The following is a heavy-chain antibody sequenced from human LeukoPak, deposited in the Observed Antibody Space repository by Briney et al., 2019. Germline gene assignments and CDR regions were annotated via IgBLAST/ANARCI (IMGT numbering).Heavy chain of an antibody. CDR2: TWYDGSNK. J-gene: IGHJ4*02. CDR3: ARDSGGSGSYLFDY. D-gene: IGHD3-10*01. V-gene: IGHV3-33*01. CDR1: GFTFSSYG. Sequence: GSLRLSCAASGFTFSSYGMHWVRQAPGKGLKWVAVTWYDGSNKYYADSVKGRFTISRDNSKNTLYLQMNSLRAEDTAVYYCARDSGGSGSYLFDYWGQGTLVTVSS.